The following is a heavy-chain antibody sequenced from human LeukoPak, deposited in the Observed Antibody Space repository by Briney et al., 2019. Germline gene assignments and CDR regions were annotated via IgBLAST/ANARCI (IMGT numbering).Heavy chain of an antibody. D-gene: IGHD2-15*01. CDR1: GYTFTRHY. Sequence: ASVKVSCKASGYTFTRHYMHWVRQAPGQGLQWMGIINLSGGSTNYAQKFQGRVTMTRNTSISTAYMELSSLRSEDTAVYYCARGPVVVAATFFDYWGQGTLVTVSS. CDR2: INLSGGST. V-gene: IGHV1-46*01. J-gene: IGHJ4*02. CDR3: ARGPVVVAATFFDY.